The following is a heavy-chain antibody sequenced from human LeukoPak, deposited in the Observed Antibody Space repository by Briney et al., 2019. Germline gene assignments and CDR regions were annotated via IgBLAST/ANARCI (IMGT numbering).Heavy chain of an antibody. J-gene: IGHJ4*02. CDR2: ITSSSSYI. D-gene: IGHD3-22*01. CDR3: ARDLLYYDSNGGDY. CDR1: GVIFRSYS. V-gene: IGHV3-21*01. Sequence: GGSPSPSCTASGVIFRSYSMDWVRQAPGKGLEWGSSITSSSSYIYYADSVKGRFTISRDNAKNSLFLQMNSLRAEDAAVYYCARDLLYYDSNGGDYWGQGTLVTVSS.